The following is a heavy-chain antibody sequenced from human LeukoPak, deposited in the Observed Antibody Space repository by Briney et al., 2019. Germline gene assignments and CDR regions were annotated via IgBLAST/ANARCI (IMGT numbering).Heavy chain of an antibody. CDR1: GYTFTGYY. D-gene: IGHD5-24*01. CDR3: ARGGRDGYNLYYFDY. CDR2: INPNSGGT. Sequence: ASVKVSCKASGYTFTGYYMHWVRQAPGQGLEWMGWINPNSGGTNYARKFQGRVTMTRDTSISAAYMELSRLRSDDTAVYYCARGGRDGYNLYYFDYWGQGTLVTVSS. V-gene: IGHV1-2*02. J-gene: IGHJ4*02.